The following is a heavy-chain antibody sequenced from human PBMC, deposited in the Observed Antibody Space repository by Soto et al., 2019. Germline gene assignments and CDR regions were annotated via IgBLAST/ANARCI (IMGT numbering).Heavy chain of an antibody. CDR3: ERGGFSGSGSFIQGDY. J-gene: IGHJ4*02. V-gene: IGHV3-74*01. CDR1: GFTFSSYW. D-gene: IGHD3-10*01. CDR2: IKSDGSNI. Sequence: EVQLVESGGGLVQPGGSLRLSCAASGFTFSSYWMHWVRQAPGKGLVWVSRIKSDGSNINYADSVKGRFTISRDNAKNTLYLQMNSLRAEDTAIYYCERGGFSGSGSFIQGDYWGQGTLVTVSS.